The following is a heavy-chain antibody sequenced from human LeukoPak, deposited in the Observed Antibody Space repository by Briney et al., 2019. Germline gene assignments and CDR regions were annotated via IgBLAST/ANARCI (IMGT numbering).Heavy chain of an antibody. CDR2: ISSSGSTI. Sequence: PGGSLRLSCAASGFTFSSYEMNWVRQAPGKGLEWVSYISSSGSTIYYADSVKGRFTISRDNAKNSLYLQMNSLRAEDMAAYYCAREPWGFGELFDYWGQGTLVTVSS. CDR1: GFTFSSYE. J-gene: IGHJ4*02. CDR3: AREPWGFGELFDY. D-gene: IGHD3-10*01. V-gene: IGHV3-48*03.